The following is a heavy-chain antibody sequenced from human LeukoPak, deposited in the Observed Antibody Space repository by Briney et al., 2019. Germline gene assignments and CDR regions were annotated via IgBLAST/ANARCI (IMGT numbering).Heavy chain of an antibody. CDR1: GFTFSSYG. D-gene: IGHD5-18*01. CDR3: AKANTAMSYFDY. V-gene: IGHV3-30*18. J-gene: IGHJ4*02. CDR2: ISYAVSNK. Sequence: GGSLRLSCAASGFTFSSYGMHWVRQSPGKGLEWVAVISYAVSNKYYADSVKGRFTISRDNSKNMLYLQMDSLRAEDTAVYYCAKANTAMSYFDYWGQGTLVTVSS.